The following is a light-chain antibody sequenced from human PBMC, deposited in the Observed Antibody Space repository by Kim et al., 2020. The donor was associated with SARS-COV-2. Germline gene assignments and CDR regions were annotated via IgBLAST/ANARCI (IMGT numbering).Light chain of an antibody. CDR1: QNVSNH. V-gene: IGKV1-39*01. CDR2: GAS. Sequence: AFVGDRVIITCRASQNVSNHLNWYQHKPGKAPKLLIYGASNLETGVPPRFSGSGSGTRFTLTIYNFQPEDIATYYCQQSHSTPSTFGQGTKVEIK. CDR3: QQSHSTPST. J-gene: IGKJ1*01.